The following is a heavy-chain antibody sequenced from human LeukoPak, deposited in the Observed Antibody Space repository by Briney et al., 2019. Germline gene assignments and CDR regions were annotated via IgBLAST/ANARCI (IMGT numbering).Heavy chain of an antibody. CDR1: GGSISSGDYY. J-gene: IGHJ6*02. D-gene: IGHD5-18*01. V-gene: IGHV4-30-4*01. Sequence: SQTLSLTCTVSGGSISSGDYYWSWIRQPPGKGLECIGYIYYSGSTYYNPSLKSRVTISVDTSKNQFSLKLSSVTAADTAVYYCARGVDTAMCNYYAMDVWGQGTTVTVSS. CDR2: IYYSGST. CDR3: ARGVDTAMCNYYAMDV.